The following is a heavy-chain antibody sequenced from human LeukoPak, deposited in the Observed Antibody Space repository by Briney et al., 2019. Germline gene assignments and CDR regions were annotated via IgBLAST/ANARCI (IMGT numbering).Heavy chain of an antibody. V-gene: IGHV3-9*01. J-gene: IGHJ4*02. CDR1: GFTFDDYA. CDR3: VKEGDIVVMGRGTFDY. D-gene: IGHD2-15*01. CDR2: ISWNSGNI. Sequence: GGSLRLSCVASGFTFDDYAMHWVRQAPGKGLEWVSGISWNSGNIGYGDSVKGRFTISRDNAKNSLYLQMNSLRAEDTAVYYCVKEGDIVVMGRGTFDYWGQGTLVTVSS.